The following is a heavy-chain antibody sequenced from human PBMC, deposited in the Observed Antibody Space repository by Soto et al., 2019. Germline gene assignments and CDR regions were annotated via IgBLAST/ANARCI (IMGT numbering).Heavy chain of an antibody. CDR2: IDPGDSYT. V-gene: IGHV5-10-1*01. CDR1: GYSFTSYL. Sequence: GESLKISCKGSGYSFTSYLITWVRQMPEKGLEWMGKIDPGDSYTSYSPSFQGHVTVSADKSISTAYLQWSSLKASDTAMYYCGRGFCSRTTCFGVYTWFDAWGKGTRVTFPS. CDR3: GRGFCSRTTCFGVYTWFDA. D-gene: IGHD2-2*01. J-gene: IGHJ5*02.